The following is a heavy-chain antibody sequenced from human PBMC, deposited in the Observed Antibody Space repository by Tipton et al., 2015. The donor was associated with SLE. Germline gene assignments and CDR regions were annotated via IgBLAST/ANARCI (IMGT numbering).Heavy chain of an antibody. Sequence: TLSLTCAVSRGSISSSHWWNWVRQPPGKGLEWIGEVYHSGITNYNPSLKSRVTISVDTSKNQFSLKLSSVTAADTAVYYCARQGGWYRDAFDIWGQGTMVTVSS. V-gene: IGHV4-4*02. J-gene: IGHJ3*02. CDR1: RGSISSSHW. CDR2: VYHSGIT. D-gene: IGHD6-19*01. CDR3: ARQGGWYRDAFDI.